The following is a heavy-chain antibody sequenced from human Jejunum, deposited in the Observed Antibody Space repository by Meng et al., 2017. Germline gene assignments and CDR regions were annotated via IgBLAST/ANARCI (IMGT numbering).Heavy chain of an antibody. CDR1: GDSVSSNTAA. J-gene: IGHJ3*02. CDR3: ARDPPSLHGGFDI. V-gene: IGHV6-1*01. Sequence: SETLSLTCAISGDSVSSNTAAWNWIRQSPSRGLEFPGRTYYRSKWYYDYATSVKSRITINPDTSKNQFSLQLNSVTPEDTAVYYCARDPPSLHGGFDIWGQGTTVTVSS. D-gene: IGHD4-23*01. CDR2: TYYRSKWYY.